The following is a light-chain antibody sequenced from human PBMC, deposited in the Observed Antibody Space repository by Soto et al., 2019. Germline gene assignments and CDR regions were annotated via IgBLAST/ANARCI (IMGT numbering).Light chain of an antibody. CDR3: QQYNNWWT. J-gene: IGKJ1*01. Sequence: EIVMTQSPATLSVSPGERATLSCRASQSVSSNLAWYQQEPGQAPRLLIYGASTRATGIPARFSGSGSGTESTLTISSLQSEDFAVYYCQQYNNWWTFGQGTKVDIK. CDR1: QSVSSN. CDR2: GAS. V-gene: IGKV3-15*01.